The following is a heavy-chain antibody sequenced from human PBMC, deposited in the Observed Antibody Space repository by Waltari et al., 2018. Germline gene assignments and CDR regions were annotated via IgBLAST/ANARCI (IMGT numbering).Heavy chain of an antibody. CDR2: IYYSGST. V-gene: IGHV4-59*05. Sequence: VQLVESGGGLVKPGGSLSLSCAASGFTFSSYWMSWVRQAPGKGLEWIGSIYYSGSTYYNPSLKSRVTISVDTSKNQFSLKLSSVTAADTAVYYCARFSFGGTRGLDYWGQGTLVTVSS. CDR1: GFTFSSYW. CDR3: ARFSFGGTRGLDY. D-gene: IGHD3-16*01. J-gene: IGHJ4*02.